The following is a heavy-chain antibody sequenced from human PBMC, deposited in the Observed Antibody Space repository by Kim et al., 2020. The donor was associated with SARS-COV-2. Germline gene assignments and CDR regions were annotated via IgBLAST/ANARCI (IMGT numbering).Heavy chain of an antibody. V-gene: IGHV4-59*12. CDR3: AREISRNTWNDAFDI. CDR1: GGSISDFY. J-gene: IGHJ3*02. CDR2: IYYTGIT. Sequence: SETLSLTCTVSGGSISDFYWNWIRQPPGKGLEWIGDIYYTGITNYNPSLKSRVTISLDTSENQLSLKLSSVTAADTAVYYCAREISRNTWNDAFDIWGQGTKVTVSS. D-gene: IGHD1-1*01.